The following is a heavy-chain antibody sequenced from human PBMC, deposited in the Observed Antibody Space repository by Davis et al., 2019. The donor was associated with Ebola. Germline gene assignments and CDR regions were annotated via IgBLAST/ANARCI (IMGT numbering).Heavy chain of an antibody. J-gene: IGHJ5*02. CDR2: IYYSGST. V-gene: IGHV4-59*01. CDR1: GGSISSYY. CDR3: ARGYSYGPYNWFDP. D-gene: IGHD5-18*01. Sequence: GSLRLSCTVSGGSISSYYWNWIRQPPGKGLEWIGYIYYSGSTNYNPSLKSRVTISVDTSKNQFSLKLSSVTAADTAVYYCARGYSYGPYNWFDPWGQGTLVTVSS.